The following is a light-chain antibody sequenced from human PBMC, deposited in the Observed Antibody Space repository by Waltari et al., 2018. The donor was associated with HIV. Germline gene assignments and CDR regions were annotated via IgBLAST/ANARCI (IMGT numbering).Light chain of an antibody. CDR1: QGVGSN. CDR2: AAS. J-gene: IGKJ4*01. Sequence: EIVMTQSPATLSVSPGERATLSCRASQGVGSNLAWYQQKPGQAPRLLIFAASTRATGIPARFSGRGSATEFTLTISSLQSEDFAVYYCQQYNDWPPLTFGGVTKVEI. CDR3: QQYNDWPPLT. V-gene: IGKV3D-15*01.